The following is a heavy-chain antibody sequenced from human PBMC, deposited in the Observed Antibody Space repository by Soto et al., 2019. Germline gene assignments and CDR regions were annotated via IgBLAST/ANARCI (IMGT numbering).Heavy chain of an antibody. J-gene: IGHJ3*02. CDR3: ATSTWYAFDI. D-gene: IGHD6-13*01. Sequence: LRLSCAASGFTFSNSIINWVRQAPGQGLEWVSSISGSSDFLYYADPVKGRFTISRDTATNSLYLQMNSLRAEDTAVYYCATSTWYAFDIWGQGTMVTVSS. V-gene: IGHV3-21*01. CDR1: GFTFSNSI. CDR2: ISGSSDFL.